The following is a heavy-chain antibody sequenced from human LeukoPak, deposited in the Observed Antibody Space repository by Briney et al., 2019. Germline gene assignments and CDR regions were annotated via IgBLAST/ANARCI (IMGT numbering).Heavy chain of an antibody. Sequence: ASVKVSCKASGYTFTSYGVSWVRQAPGQGLEWMGWISAYNGNTNYAQKLQGRVTMTTDTSTCTAYMELSSLRSEDTAVYYCARAGPPFMIVIDYWGQGTLVTVSS. V-gene: IGHV1-18*01. D-gene: IGHD3-22*01. CDR3: ARAGPPFMIVIDY. J-gene: IGHJ4*02. CDR1: GYTFTSYG. CDR2: ISAYNGNT.